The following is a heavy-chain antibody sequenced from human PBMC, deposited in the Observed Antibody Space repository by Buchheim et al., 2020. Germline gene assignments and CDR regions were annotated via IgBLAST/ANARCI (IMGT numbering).Heavy chain of an antibody. CDR1: GFTFSSYA. J-gene: IGHJ6*02. V-gene: IGHV3-30*04. CDR3: ARSFSGHTPGVKYGMDV. D-gene: IGHD2-15*01. Sequence: QVQLVESGGGVVQPGRSLRLSCAASGFTFSSYAMHWVRQAPGKGLEWVAVISYDGSNKYYADSVKGRFTISRDNSKNTLYLQMNSLRAEDTAVYYCARSFSGHTPGVKYGMDVWGQGTT. CDR2: ISYDGSNK.